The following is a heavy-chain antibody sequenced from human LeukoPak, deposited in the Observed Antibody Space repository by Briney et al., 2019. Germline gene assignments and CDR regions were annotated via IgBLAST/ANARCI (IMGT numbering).Heavy chain of an antibody. J-gene: IGHJ4*02. CDR3: ARGHSNYGDYFDY. Sequence: PGGSLRLSCAASGFTFRTFWMSWVRQAPGKGLEWVANIKQDGSEKDYVDSVKGRFTISRDNAKNSLYLQMNSLRAEDTAVYYCARGHSNYGDYFDYWGQGTLVTVSS. CDR1: GFTFRTFW. CDR2: IKQDGSEK. D-gene: IGHD4-11*01. V-gene: IGHV3-7*01.